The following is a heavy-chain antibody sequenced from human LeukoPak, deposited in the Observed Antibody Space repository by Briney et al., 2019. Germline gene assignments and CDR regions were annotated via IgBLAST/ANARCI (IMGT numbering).Heavy chain of an antibody. V-gene: IGHV3-21*01. D-gene: IGHD3-10*01. CDR2: IGPGPSHT. CDR3: ARIQLWFGELLPYYFDY. Sequence: GGSLRLSCAASGFTFNTYGMNWVRQAPGKGLEWLSYIGPGPSHTYYADSVRGRFTISRDNAKNSLYLQMNSLRAEDTAVYYCARIQLWFGELLPYYFDYWGQGTLVTVSS. J-gene: IGHJ4*02. CDR1: GFTFNTYG.